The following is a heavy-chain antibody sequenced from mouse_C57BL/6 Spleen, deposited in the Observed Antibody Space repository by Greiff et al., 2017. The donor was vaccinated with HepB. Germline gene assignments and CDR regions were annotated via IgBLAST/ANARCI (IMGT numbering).Heavy chain of an antibody. CDR1: GFSLTSYG. D-gene: IGHD1-1*01. Sequence: QVQLKQSGPGLVAPSQSLSITCTVSGFSLTSYGVHWVRQPPGKGLEWLVVIWSDGSTTYNSALKSRLSISKDNSKSQVFLKMNSLQTDDTAMYYCARSRGDYGSSYWYFDVWGTGTTVTVSS. CDR2: IWSDGST. V-gene: IGHV2-6*03. CDR3: ARSRGDYGSSYWYFDV. J-gene: IGHJ1*03.